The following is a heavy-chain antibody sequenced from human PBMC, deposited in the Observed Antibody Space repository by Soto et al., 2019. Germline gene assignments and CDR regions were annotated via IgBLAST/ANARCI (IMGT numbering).Heavy chain of an antibody. Sequence: EVQLVESGGGLVQPGGSLRLSCAASGFTFSSYWMSWVRQAPGKGLEWVANIKQDGSEKYYVGSVKGRFTISRDNAKNSLYLQMNSLRAEDTAVYYCARDSETYYYDSSGHIYYYYYGMDVWGQGTTVTVSS. V-gene: IGHV3-7*01. CDR1: GFTFSSYW. CDR2: IKQDGSEK. D-gene: IGHD3-22*01. CDR3: ARDSETYYYDSSGHIYYYYYGMDV. J-gene: IGHJ6*02.